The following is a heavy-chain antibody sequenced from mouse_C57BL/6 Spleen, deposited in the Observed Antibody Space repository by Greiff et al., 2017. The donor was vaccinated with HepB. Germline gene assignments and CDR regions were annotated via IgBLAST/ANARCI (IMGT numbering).Heavy chain of an antibody. D-gene: IGHD2-3*01. Sequence: VQLQQSGAELVKPGASVKLSCKASGYTFTSYWMHWVKQRPGQGLEWIGMIHPNSGSTNYNEKFKSKATLTVDKSSSTAYMQLSSLTSEDSAVYYCARPDGYDAMDYWGQGTSVTVSS. V-gene: IGHV1-64*01. CDR3: ARPDGYDAMDY. CDR1: GYTFTSYW. J-gene: IGHJ4*01. CDR2: IHPNSGST.